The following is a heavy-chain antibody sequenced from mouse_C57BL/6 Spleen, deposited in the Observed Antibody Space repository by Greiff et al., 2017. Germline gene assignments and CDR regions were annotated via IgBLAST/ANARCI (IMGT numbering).Heavy chain of an antibody. D-gene: IGHD1-1*01. CDR2: IDPENGDT. V-gene: IGHV14-4*01. CDR1: GFNIKDDY. Sequence: EVQLQQSGAELVRPGASVKLSCTASGFNIKDDYMHWVKQRPEQGLEWIGWIDPENGDTEYASKFQGKATITADTSSNTAYLQLSSLTSEDTAVYYCTTWGTTVVATNYFDYWGQGTTLTVSS. CDR3: TTWGTTVVATNYFDY. J-gene: IGHJ2*01.